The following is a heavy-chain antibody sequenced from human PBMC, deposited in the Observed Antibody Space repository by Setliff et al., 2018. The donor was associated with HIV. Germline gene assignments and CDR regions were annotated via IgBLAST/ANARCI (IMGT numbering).Heavy chain of an antibody. CDR2: ITPFVGIT. CDR3: ARDKGIREAASLDY. V-gene: IGHV1-69*10. J-gene: IGHJ4*02. D-gene: IGHD6-13*01. CDR1: GGTFSDFR. Sequence: ASVKVSCKASGGTFSDFRITWVRQAPGQGLEWMGEITPFVGITNYAQKFQGRVTISADESTATAYIELSSLTSQDTAVYYCARDKGIREAASLDYWGLGTLVTVSS.